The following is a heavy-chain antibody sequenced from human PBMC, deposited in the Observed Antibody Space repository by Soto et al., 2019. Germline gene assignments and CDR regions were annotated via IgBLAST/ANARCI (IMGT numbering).Heavy chain of an antibody. CDR3: ARPRFLEWLFTLDY. CDR1: GYTFTSYG. V-gene: IGHV1-18*01. CDR2: ISAYNGNT. Sequence: QVQLVQSGAEVKKPGASVKVSCKASGYTFTSYGISWVRQAPGQGLEWMGWISAYNGNTNYAQKFQGRVTMTTDTSTTTAYMELRSLRADDTAVYYCARPRFLEWLFTLDYWGQGTLVTVSS. D-gene: IGHD3-3*01. J-gene: IGHJ4*02.